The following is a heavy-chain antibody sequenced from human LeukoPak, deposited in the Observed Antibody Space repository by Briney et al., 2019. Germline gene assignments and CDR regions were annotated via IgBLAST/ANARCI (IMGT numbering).Heavy chain of an antibody. CDR3: ARDNYYYDSSGYYHFDY. CDR1: GFTFSDYS. CDR2: ISSSTSSI. V-gene: IGHV3-21*01. Sequence: GGSLRLSCAASGFTFSDYSMNWVRQAPGKGLEWVSSISSSTSSIYYADSVKGRFTISRDNAKNSLYLQMNSLRAEDTAVYYCARDNYYYDSSGYYHFDYWGQGTLVTVSS. J-gene: IGHJ4*02. D-gene: IGHD3-22*01.